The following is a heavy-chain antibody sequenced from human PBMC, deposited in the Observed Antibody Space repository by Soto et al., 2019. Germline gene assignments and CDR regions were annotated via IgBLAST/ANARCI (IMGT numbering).Heavy chain of an antibody. V-gene: IGHV3-30*18. CDR1: GFTFSSYG. J-gene: IGHJ4*02. Sequence: PGGSLRLSCAASGFTFSSYGMHWVRQAPGKGLEWVAVISYDGSNKYYADSVKGRFTISRDNSKNTLYLQMNSLRAEDTAVYYCAKVGADGHFDYWGQGTLVTVSS. CDR3: AKVGADGHFDY. D-gene: IGHD2-15*01. CDR2: ISYDGSNK.